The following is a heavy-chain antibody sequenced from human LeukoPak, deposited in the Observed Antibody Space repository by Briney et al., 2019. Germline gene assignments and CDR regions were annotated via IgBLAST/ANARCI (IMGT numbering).Heavy chain of an antibody. D-gene: IGHD5-24*01. V-gene: IGHV1-69*06. Sequence: SVKVSCKASGGTFSSYAISWVRQAPGQGLEWMGGIIPIFGTANYAQKFQGRVTITADKSTSTAYMELSSLRSEDTAVYYCFVPQQIRDGYNYFDYWGQGTLVTVSS. CDR1: GGTFSSYA. CDR3: FVPQQIRDGYNYFDY. CDR2: IIPIFGTA. J-gene: IGHJ4*02.